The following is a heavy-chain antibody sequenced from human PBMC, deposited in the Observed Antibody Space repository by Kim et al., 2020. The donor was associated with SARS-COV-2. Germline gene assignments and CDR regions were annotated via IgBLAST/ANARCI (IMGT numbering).Heavy chain of an antibody. CDR2: IKQDGSEK. D-gene: IGHD2-2*02. V-gene: IGHV3-7*03. Sequence: GGSLRLSCAASGFTFSSYWMSWVRQAPGKGLEWVANIKQDGSEKYYVDSVKGRFTISRDNAKNSLYLEMNSLRAEDTAVYYCARGEYCSGTSCDRRVYWGQGTLVTVSS. CDR3: ARGEYCSGTSCDRRVY. CDR1: GFTFSSYW. J-gene: IGHJ4*02.